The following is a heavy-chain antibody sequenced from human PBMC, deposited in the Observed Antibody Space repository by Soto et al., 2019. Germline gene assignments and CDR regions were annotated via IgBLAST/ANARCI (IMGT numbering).Heavy chain of an antibody. V-gene: IGHV1-18*01. CDR2: SSTYNDNT. D-gene: IGHD2-8*01. CDR3: ARLPSSVYHTHFYSGMDV. CDR1: GYTFHTFV. Sequence: QVHLEQSGVEVKKPGASVKVTCKASGYTFHTFVISRVRQAPGQGLEWMGWSSTYNDNTNYAQKFQGRVPMATDTSTSTASMALRSLRPDDTAVYYCARLPSSVYHTHFYSGMDVWGQGNTVTVSS. J-gene: IGHJ6*02.